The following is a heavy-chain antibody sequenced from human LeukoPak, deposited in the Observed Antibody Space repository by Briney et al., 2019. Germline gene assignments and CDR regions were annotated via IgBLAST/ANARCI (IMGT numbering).Heavy chain of an antibody. CDR2: IYYSGST. Sequence: SETLSLTCTVSGGSISSSSYYWGWIRQPPGKGLEWIGSIYYSGSTYYNPSFKSRVTISVDTSKNQFSLKLSSVNAADTAVYYCARTSRGSGSHFDYWGQGTLVTVSS. J-gene: IGHJ4*02. D-gene: IGHD1-26*01. V-gene: IGHV4-39*01. CDR3: ARTSRGSGSHFDY. CDR1: GGSISSSSYY.